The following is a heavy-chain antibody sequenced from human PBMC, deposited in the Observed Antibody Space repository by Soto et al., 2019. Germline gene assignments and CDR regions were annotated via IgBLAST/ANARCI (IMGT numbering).Heavy chain of an antibody. V-gene: IGHV3-74*01. J-gene: IGHJ4*01. CDR1: GFTFSNYW. CDR3: VKSKGGVSNGPTTY. CDR2: MNSDGSKT. Sequence: EVQLVEAGGDLVQPGGSLRLSCAASGFTFSNYWMHWVRQAPGKGLVWISRMNSDGSKTVYADAMKGRFTISRDNAKNTLYLQMNSLRVEETAVYYCVKSKGGVSNGPTTYRGHGTLVTVSS. D-gene: IGHD2-8*02.